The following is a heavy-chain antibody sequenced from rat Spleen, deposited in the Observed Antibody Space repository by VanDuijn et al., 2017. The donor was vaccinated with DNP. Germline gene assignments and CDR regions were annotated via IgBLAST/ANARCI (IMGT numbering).Heavy chain of an antibody. D-gene: IGHD1-9*01. V-gene: IGHV1-43*01. CDR2: FNTGSGGT. J-gene: IGHJ4*01. Sequence: QVQLQQSGAELAKPGLSVKISCKASGYTFNSYYIGWIKQTTGQGLEYIGYFNTGSGGTNYNEKFKGKATLTGGKSSSTAFMQLSSLTPDDSAVYYCSRDYGYNLYAVDAWGQGTAVTVAS. CDR3: SRDYGYNLYAVDA. CDR1: GYTFNSYY.